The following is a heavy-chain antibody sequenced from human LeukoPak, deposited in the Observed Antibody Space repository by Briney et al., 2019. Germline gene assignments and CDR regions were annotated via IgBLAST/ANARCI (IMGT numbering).Heavy chain of an antibody. CDR1: GDSISSSNW. CDR3: ARGTHSTPGWFDP. CDR2: IYHSGST. V-gene: IGHV4-4*02. Sequence: PSETLSLTCAVSGDSISSSNWWSSVRQPPGKGLEWIGQIYHSGSTNYNPSLKSRVAISVDKSKNQFSLNLNSVTAADTAVYYCARGTHSTPGWFDPWGQGTLVTVSS. D-gene: IGHD4-11*01. J-gene: IGHJ5*02.